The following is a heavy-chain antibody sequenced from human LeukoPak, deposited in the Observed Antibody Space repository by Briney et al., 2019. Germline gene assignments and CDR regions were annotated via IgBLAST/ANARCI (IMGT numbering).Heavy chain of an antibody. J-gene: IGHJ4*02. CDR1: GYTFTSYG. Sequence: ASVKVSCKASGYTFTSYGISWVRQAPGQGLEWMGGISAYNGNTNYAQKLQGRVTMTTDTSTSTAYMELRSLRSDDTAVYYCARDEPRNRIAVAGRGYLDYWGQGTLVTVSS. CDR3: ARDEPRNRIAVAGRGYLDY. CDR2: ISAYNGNT. V-gene: IGHV1-18*01. D-gene: IGHD6-19*01.